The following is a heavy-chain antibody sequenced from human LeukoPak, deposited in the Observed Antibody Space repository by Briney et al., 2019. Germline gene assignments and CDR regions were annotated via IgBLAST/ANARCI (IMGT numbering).Heavy chain of an antibody. V-gene: IGHV4-34*01. CDR3: ARGGDYGDLRYFDY. J-gene: IGHJ4*02. D-gene: IGHD4-17*01. CDR1: GGSFSRYS. CDR2: INHSGST. Sequence: SETLSLTCAVYGGSFSRYSWSWIRQPPGKGLEWIGEINHSGSTNYNPSLKSRVTFSVDTSKNQFSLKLNSVTAADTAVYYCARGGDYGDLRYFDYWGQGTLVTVSS.